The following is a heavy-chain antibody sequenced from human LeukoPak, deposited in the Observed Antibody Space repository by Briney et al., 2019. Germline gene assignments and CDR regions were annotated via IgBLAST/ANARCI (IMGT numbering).Heavy chain of an antibody. CDR1: GGTFSSYA. CDR2: ISAYNGNT. D-gene: IGHD6-6*01. J-gene: IGHJ4*02. V-gene: IGHV1-18*01. CDR3: ARDRVGSSSEGFDY. Sequence: GASVKVSCKASGGTFSSYAISWVRQAPGQGLEWMGWISAYNGNTNYAQKLQGRVTMTTGTSTSTAYMELRSLRSDDTAVYYCARDRVGSSSEGFDYWGQGTLVTVSS.